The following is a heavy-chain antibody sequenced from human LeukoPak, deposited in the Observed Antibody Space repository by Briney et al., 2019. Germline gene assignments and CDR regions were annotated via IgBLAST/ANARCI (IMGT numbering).Heavy chain of an antibody. D-gene: IGHD4-11*01. J-gene: IGHJ4*02. V-gene: IGHV3-23*01. Sequence: GGSLRLSCAASGFTFSSYAMSWVRQAPGKGLEWVSGISGPGGLTYHADFVRGRFIISRDNSKNTLYLQMNSLRAEDTAVYYCAKDWTQTDYSTSIDYWGQGTLVTVSS. CDR1: GFTFSSYA. CDR3: AKDWTQTDYSTSIDY. CDR2: ISGPGGLT.